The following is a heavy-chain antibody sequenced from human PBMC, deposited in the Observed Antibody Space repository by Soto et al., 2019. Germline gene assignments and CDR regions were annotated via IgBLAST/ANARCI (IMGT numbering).Heavy chain of an antibody. J-gene: IGHJ3*02. CDR3: ARDLSTLRAYDAFDI. D-gene: IGHD3-16*02. CDR2: IIPIFGTA. CDR1: GGTFSSYA. Sequence: ASVKVSCKASGGTFSSYAISWVRQAPGQGLEWMGGIIPIFGTANYAQKFQGRVTITADESTSTAYMELSSLRSEDTAVYYCARDLSTLRAYDAFDIWGQGTMVTVSS. V-gene: IGHV1-69*13.